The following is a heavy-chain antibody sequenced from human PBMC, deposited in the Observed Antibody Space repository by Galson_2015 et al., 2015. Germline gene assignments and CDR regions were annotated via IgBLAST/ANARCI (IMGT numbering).Heavy chain of an antibody. CDR1: GFTFSNAW. Sequence: SLRLSCAASGFTFSNAWMSWVRQAPGKGLEWVGRIKSKTDGGTTDYAAPVKGRFTISRDDSKNTLYLRMNSLKTEDTAVYYCTTDSPYYYDSSGFDLWGRGTLVTVSS. D-gene: IGHD3-22*01. J-gene: IGHJ2*01. CDR2: IKSKTDGGTT. CDR3: TTDSPYYYDSSGFDL. V-gene: IGHV3-15*01.